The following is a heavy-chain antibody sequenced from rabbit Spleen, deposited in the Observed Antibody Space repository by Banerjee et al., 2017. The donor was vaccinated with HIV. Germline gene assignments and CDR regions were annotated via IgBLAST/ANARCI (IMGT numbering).Heavy chain of an antibody. CDR1: GFSFSSRYY. J-gene: IGHJ4*01. D-gene: IGHD1-1*01. CDR2: IDSGSSGDT. Sequence: QSLEESGGDLVKPGASLTLTCTASGFSFSSRYYMCWVRQAPGKGLEWIACIDSGSSGDTYYASWAKGRFTISKTSSTTVTLQMTSLTAADTATYFCARDLVAVIGWNFSLWGPGTLVTVS. V-gene: IGHV1S40*01. CDR3: ARDLVAVIGWNFSL.